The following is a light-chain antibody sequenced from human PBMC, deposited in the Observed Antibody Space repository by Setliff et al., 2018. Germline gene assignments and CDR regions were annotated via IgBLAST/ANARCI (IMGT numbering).Light chain of an antibody. V-gene: IGLV1-51*02. CDR2: ENN. CDR1: SSNIGNNY. Sequence: VLTQPPSVSAAPGQKVTISCSGSSSNIGNNYVSWYQQLPGTAPKLLIYENNKRPSGIPDRFSGSKSGTSATLGITGLQTGDEADYYCGTWDNSLSAGGDYYVFGTGTKVTVL. CDR3: GTWDNSLSAGGDYYV. J-gene: IGLJ1*01.